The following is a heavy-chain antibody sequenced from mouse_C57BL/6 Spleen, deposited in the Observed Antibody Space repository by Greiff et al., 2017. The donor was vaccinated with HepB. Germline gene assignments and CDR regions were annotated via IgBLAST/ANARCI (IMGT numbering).Heavy chain of an antibody. CDR2: IYPGSGNT. V-gene: IGHV1-66*01. CDR3: ARRSYDGDWFAY. J-gene: IGHJ3*01. Sequence: QVQLQQSGPELVKPGASVKISCKASGYSFTSYYIHWVKQRPGQGLEWIGWIYPGSGNTKYNEKFKGKATLTADTSSSTAYMQLSSLTSEDSAVYYCARRSYDGDWFAYWGQGTLVTVSA. CDR1: GYSFTSYY. D-gene: IGHD2-12*01.